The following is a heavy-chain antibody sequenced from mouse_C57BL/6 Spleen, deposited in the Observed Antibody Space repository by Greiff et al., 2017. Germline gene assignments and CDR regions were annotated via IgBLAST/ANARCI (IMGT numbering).Heavy chain of an antibody. CDR1: GYTFTSYW. V-gene: IGHV1-61*01. Sequence: QVQLQQPGAELVRPGSSVKLSCKASGYTFTSYWMDWVKQRPGQGLEWIGNIYPSDSETNYNQKFKDKATLTVDKSSSTAYMQLSSLTSEDSAVYYCARDSSGYGGFAYWGQGTLVTVSA. CDR2: IYPSDSET. J-gene: IGHJ3*01. CDR3: ARDSSGYGGFAY. D-gene: IGHD3-2*02.